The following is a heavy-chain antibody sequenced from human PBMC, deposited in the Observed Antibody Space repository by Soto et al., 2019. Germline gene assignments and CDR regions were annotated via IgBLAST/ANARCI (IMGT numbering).Heavy chain of an antibody. CDR3: SRVKYIDYVPSNDY. CDR1: GFTFSSYE. V-gene: IGHV3-48*03. CDR2: ISSSSSAI. D-gene: IGHD3-10*02. Sequence: VGSLRLSCAASGFTFSSYEMSWVRQAPGKGLEWVSYISSSSSAIYYADSVKGRFTISRDNAKNSLYLQMSTFRAEDTAVYYCSRVKYIDYVPSNDYWGQGALVTVCS. J-gene: IGHJ4*02.